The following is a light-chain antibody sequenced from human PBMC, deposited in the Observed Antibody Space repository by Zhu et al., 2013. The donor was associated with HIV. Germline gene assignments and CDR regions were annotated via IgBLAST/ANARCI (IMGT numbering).Light chain of an antibody. CDR2: GNT. CDR1: SSNIGAGSD. J-gene: IGLJ1*01. Sequence: QPVLTQPPSVSGAPGQRVTISCTGSSSNIGAGSDVQWYQQLPGTAPKVLIYGNTNRPSGVPERFSGSTSGKTATLTISRVEAGDEADYYCQVWNTRSDHYVFGTGTRVTVL. V-gene: IGLV1-40*01. CDR3: QVWNTRSDHYV.